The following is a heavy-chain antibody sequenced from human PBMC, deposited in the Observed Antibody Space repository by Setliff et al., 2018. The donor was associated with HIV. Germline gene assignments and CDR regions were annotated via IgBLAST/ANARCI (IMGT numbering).Heavy chain of an antibody. D-gene: IGHD5-12*01. J-gene: IGHJ3*02. V-gene: IGHV1-2*02. CDR2: INPNSGGT. CDR3: ARGGLATGAFDI. Sequence: ASVKVSCKASGYTFIGDYMHWVRQAPGQGLEWMGWINPNSGGTKFAQKFQGRVTMTRDTSISTAYMELSRLRSDDTAVYYCARGGLATGAFDIWGQGTMVTVSS. CDR1: GYTFIGDY.